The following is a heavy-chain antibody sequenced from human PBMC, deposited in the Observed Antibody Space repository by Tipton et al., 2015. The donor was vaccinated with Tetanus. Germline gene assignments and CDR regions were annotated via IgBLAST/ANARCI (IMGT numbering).Heavy chain of an antibody. CDR3: VRAPYNSPGKYYFDY. CDR1: GGPVRSGSYS. V-gene: IGHV4-61*01. J-gene: IGHJ4*02. CDR2: VSYSGRT. Sequence: TLSLTCTVSGGPVRSGSYSWNWVRQPPGKGLEWLAYVSYSGRTNSNYFLKSRITVSQDTSKNQFSLRLTSVTAADTAIYYCVRAPYNSPGKYYFDYWGQGTLVTVSS. D-gene: IGHD1-1*01.